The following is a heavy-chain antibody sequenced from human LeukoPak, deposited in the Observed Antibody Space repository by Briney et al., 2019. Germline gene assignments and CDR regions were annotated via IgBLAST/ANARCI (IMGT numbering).Heavy chain of an antibody. D-gene: IGHD1-14*01. V-gene: IGHV1-8*03. CDR1: GYTFTNYD. CDR3: ARAVVSPPTFFDY. CDR2: MNPNSGNT. Sequence: ASVKVSCKASGYTFTNYDINWVRQATGQGLEWLGWMNPNSGNTGYAQKFQGRVTITRNTSISTAYMELSSLRSEDTAVYYCARAVVSPPTFFDYWGQGTLVTVSS. J-gene: IGHJ4*02.